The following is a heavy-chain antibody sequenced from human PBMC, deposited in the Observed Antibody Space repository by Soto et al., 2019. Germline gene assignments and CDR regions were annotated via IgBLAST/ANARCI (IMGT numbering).Heavy chain of an antibody. V-gene: IGHV3-48*02. D-gene: IGHD5-12*01. CDR3: ARDLGRDIVATIPYYYGMDV. J-gene: IGHJ6*02. CDR2: ISSSSTI. CDR1: GFTFSSYS. Sequence: GGSLRLSCAASGFTFSSYSMNWVRQAPGKGLEWVSYISSSSTIYYADSVKGRFTISRDNAKNSLYLQMNSLRDEDTAVYYCARDLGRDIVATIPYYYGMDVWGQGTTVTVSS.